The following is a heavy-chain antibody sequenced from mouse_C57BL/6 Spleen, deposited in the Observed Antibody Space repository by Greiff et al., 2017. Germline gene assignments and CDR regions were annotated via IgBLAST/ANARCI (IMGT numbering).Heavy chain of an antibody. CDR3: ARIREGDYAMDY. CDR1: GYTFTDYN. V-gene: IGHV1-18*01. J-gene: IGHJ4*01. Sequence: VQLKESGPELVKPGASVKISCKASGYTFTDYNMDWVKQSHGKSLEWIGDINPNNGGTIYNQKFKGKATLTVDKSSSTAYMELRSLTSEDAAVYYCARIREGDYAMDYWGQGTSVTVSS. CDR2: INPNNGGT.